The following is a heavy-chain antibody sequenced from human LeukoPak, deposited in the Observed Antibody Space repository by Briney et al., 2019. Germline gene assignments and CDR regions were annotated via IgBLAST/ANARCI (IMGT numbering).Heavy chain of an antibody. CDR3: ARDNSVGDIAWWFDP. D-gene: IGHD3-16*02. V-gene: IGHV1-46*01. J-gene: IGHJ5*02. Sequence: ASVKVSCKASGYTFTSYGISWVRQAPGQGLEWMGLINPSGSSTLYAQKFQGRVTMTRDMSTATDYMELSSLRSEDTAVYYCARDNSVGDIAWWFDPWGQGTLVTVSS. CDR1: GYTFTSYG. CDR2: INPSGSST.